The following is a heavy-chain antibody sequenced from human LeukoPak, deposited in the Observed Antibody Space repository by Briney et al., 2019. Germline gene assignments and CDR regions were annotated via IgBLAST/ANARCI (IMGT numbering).Heavy chain of an antibody. CDR1: GYTFTSYD. CDR2: MNPNSGNT. Sequence: ASVKVSCKASGYTFTSYDINWVRQATGQGPEWMGWMNPNSGNTGYAQKFQGRVTITRNTSISTANMELSSLRSEDTAVYYCAREGSDSSGYYPWGQGTLVTVSS. J-gene: IGHJ5*02. D-gene: IGHD3-22*01. V-gene: IGHV1-8*03. CDR3: AREGSDSSGYYP.